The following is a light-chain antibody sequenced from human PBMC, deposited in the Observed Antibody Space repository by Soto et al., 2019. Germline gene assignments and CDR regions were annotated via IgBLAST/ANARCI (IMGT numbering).Light chain of an antibody. CDR2: KAS. J-gene: IGKJ2*01. CDR3: QQYDRYST. Sequence: DIQMTQSPSTLSASVGDRVTITCRASQRINNWLAWYQQKAGKAPKLLIYKASSLESGVPSRFSGSGSATEYTLTISSLQPDDFETYYCQQYDRYSTFGQGTKLDI. CDR1: QRINNW. V-gene: IGKV1-5*03.